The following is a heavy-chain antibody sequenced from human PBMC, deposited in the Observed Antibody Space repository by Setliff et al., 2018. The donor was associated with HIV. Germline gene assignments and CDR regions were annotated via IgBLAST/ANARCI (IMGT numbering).Heavy chain of an antibody. Sequence: ASVKVSCKASNYTFTNYAITWVRQAPGQRPEWMGWISAYDGDTKYAQKFHNRLSMTADTSTTTAYMDLRGLTSDDTGVYYCASVGLSAVPFPTVYWGQGTLVTVPS. D-gene: IGHD4-4*01. CDR1: NYTFTNYA. J-gene: IGHJ4*02. CDR2: ISAYDGDT. CDR3: ASVGLSAVPFPTVY. V-gene: IGHV1-18*01.